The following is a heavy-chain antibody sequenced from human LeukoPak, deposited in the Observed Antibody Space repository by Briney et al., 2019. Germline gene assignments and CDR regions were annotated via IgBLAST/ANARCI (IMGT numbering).Heavy chain of an antibody. CDR1: GYTFTSSG. Sequence: ASVKVSCKASGYTFTSSGISWVRQAPGQGLEWMGWISAYNGNTNYAQKLQGRVTMTTDTSTSTAYMELRSLRSDDTAVYYCARATIVVVPAAMGNYYYYMDVWGKGTTVTVSS. CDR3: ARATIVVVPAAMGNYYYYMDV. CDR2: ISAYNGNT. J-gene: IGHJ6*03. V-gene: IGHV1-18*01. D-gene: IGHD2-2*01.